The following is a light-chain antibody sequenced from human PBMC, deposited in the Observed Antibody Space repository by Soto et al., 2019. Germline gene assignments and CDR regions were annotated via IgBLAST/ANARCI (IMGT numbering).Light chain of an antibody. V-gene: IGKV1-5*01. CDR2: DAS. Sequence: DNQMTQSPSTLCASLEDRVTIGCLASQSISSWLAWYQHKPGKARKLVVYDASTLQSGVESRFSGSGSGTEFTLIISGLQPDDSATYYCKQYTNTNNPWMFGQGTKV. J-gene: IGKJ1*01. CDR3: KQYTNTNNPWM. CDR1: QSISSW.